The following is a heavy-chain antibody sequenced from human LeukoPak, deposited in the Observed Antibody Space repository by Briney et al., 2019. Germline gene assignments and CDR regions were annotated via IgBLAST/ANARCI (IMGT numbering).Heavy chain of an antibody. CDR2: IIPIFGTA. CDR3: ARGGALGYCSGGSCYSGVEAFDI. V-gene: IGHV1-69*06. J-gene: IGHJ3*02. D-gene: IGHD2-15*01. CDR1: GGTFSSYA. Sequence: SVKVSCKASGGTFSSYAISWVRQAPGQGLEWMGGIIPIFGTANYAQEFQGRVTITADKSTSTAYMELSSLRSEDTAVYYCARGGALGYCSGGSCYSGVEAFDIWGQGTMVTVSS.